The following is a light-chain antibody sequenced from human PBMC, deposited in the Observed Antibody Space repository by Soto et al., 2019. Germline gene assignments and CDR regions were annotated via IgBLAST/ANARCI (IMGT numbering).Light chain of an antibody. J-gene: IGKJ3*01. CDR1: QSVNSVY. Sequence: EIVLTQSPGTLSLSPGERASLSCRADQSVNSVYLAWYQHKPGQAPRLLIYGASDRAPGIQDRFSGSGSGAGFTLPNRRIEPEGFLVYYCQAYVTSPFTFGPGTKVDI. CDR2: GAS. V-gene: IGKV3-20*01. CDR3: QAYVTSPFT.